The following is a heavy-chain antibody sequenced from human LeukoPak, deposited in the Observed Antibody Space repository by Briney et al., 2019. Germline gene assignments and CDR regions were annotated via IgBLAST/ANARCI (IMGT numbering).Heavy chain of an antibody. V-gene: IGHV3-53*01. CDR1: GFTLSSSY. Sequence: GGSLRLSCTGSGFTLSSSYMSWVRQTPGKGLEWVSGSDRGGTTYYADSVKGRFTISRDTSKNTLYLQMNSLRAEDTAIYFCAKGSSSWYGIDYWGQGTLVTVSS. CDR3: AKGSSSWYGIDY. CDR2: SDRGGTT. D-gene: IGHD6-13*01. J-gene: IGHJ4*02.